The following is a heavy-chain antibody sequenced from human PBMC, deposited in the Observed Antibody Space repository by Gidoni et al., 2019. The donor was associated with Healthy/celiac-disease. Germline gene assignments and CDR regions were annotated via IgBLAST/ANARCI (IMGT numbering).Heavy chain of an antibody. J-gene: IGHJ6*02. CDR3: ARGASYDRGPYYYYYGMDV. D-gene: IGHD5-12*01. Sequence: QVQLVESGGGVVQPGRSLRLSCAASGFTFSSYAMHWVRQAPGKGMEWVAVISYDGSNKYYADSVKGRFTISRDNSKNTLYLQMNSLRAEDTAVYYCARGASYDRGPYYYYYGMDVWGQGTTVTVSS. CDR1: GFTFSSYA. CDR2: ISYDGSNK. V-gene: IGHV3-30-3*01.